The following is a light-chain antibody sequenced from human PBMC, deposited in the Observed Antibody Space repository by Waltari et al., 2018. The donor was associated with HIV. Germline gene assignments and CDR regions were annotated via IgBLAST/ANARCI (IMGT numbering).Light chain of an antibody. CDR1: SSDIGGSTS. CDR2: DVT. V-gene: IGLV2-14*03. CDR3: SSYITGSPFV. Sequence: QPALTQPASVSGSPGQSTTISSTGPSSDIGGSTSCSWYQHHPGKAPKLIIYDVTERPTGIPNRFSGSKSDNTASLTISGLQTEDEADFYCSSYITGSPFVFGGGTKVTVL. J-gene: IGLJ2*01.